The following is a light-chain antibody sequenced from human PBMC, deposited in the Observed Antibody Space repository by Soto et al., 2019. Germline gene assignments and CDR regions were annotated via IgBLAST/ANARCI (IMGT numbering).Light chain of an antibody. V-gene: IGLV2-11*01. CDR3: CSYAGSSTYV. CDR2: DVT. Sequence: QSVLTQPRSVSGSPGQSVTISCTGTSSDVGDYIYVSWYQQHPGKAPKLMIYDVTKRPSGVPDRFSGSKSGNTASLTISGLQAEDEADYYCCSYAGSSTYVFGPVTKVTVL. J-gene: IGLJ1*01. CDR1: SSDVGDYIY.